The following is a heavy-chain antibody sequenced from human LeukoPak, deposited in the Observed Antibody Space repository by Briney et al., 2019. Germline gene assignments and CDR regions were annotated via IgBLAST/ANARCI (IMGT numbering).Heavy chain of an antibody. V-gene: IGHV4-4*02. J-gene: IGHJ5*02. CDR3: ARVISSAWRQNDL. Sequence: SETLSLTCSVSGDSITSYAWWSWVRQPPGKGLEWIGEIHLNGTTNYNPSLKSRVTMSIDKSNNQFSLNLSSVTAADTAVYYCARVISSAWRQNDLWGQGTLVTVSS. CDR1: GDSITSYAW. D-gene: IGHD3-22*01. CDR2: IHLNGTT.